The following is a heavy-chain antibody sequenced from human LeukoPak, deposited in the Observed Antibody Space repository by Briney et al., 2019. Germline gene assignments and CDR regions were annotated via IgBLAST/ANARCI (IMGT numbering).Heavy chain of an antibody. Sequence: SQTLSLTCAIFGDSVSSNSAAWNWIRQSPSRGLEWQGRTYYRSQWYNDYAVSVKGRITINPDTSKNKFSLQLNSVTPEDTAVYYCAREEADTYGFEYWGQGTLVTVSS. CDR1: GDSVSSNSAA. D-gene: IGHD5-18*01. J-gene: IGHJ4*02. V-gene: IGHV6-1*01. CDR3: AREEADTYGFEY. CDR2: TYYRSQWYN.